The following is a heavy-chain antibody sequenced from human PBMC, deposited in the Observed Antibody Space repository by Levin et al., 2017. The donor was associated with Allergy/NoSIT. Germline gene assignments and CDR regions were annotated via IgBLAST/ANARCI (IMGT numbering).Heavy chain of an antibody. Sequence: PGESLKISCAASRFTFSNYAMHWVRQAPGKGLEWISLISYDGTNKYFADSVKGRFTISRDNSKNTLYLQMNSLRAEDTAVYYCARDRLDYYGSGRYPAYWGQGTLVTVSS. J-gene: IGHJ4*02. D-gene: IGHD3-10*01. V-gene: IGHV3-30-3*01. CDR1: RFTFSNYA. CDR2: ISYDGTNK. CDR3: ARDRLDYYGSGRYPAY.